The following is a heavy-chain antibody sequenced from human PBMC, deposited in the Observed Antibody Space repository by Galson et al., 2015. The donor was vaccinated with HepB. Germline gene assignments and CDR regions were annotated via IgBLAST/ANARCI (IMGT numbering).Heavy chain of an antibody. CDR2: IIPIFGIA. CDR3: AITVTTEFDYYYYYYGMDV. Sequence: SVKVSCKASGGTFSSYAISWVRQAPGQGLEWMGGIIPIFGIANYAQKFQGRVTITADKSTSTAYMELSSLRSEDTAVYYCAITVTTEFDYYYYYYGMDVWGQGTTVTVSS. D-gene: IGHD4-17*01. CDR1: GGTFSSYA. V-gene: IGHV1-69*10. J-gene: IGHJ6*02.